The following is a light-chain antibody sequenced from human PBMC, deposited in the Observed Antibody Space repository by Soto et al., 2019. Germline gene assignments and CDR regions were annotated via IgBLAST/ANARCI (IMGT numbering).Light chain of an antibody. J-gene: IGLJ1*01. CDR3: TSFAPGRTYV. CDR1: SSDIGAYDL. Sequence: QSVLSHPASVCWSPGHSITISCSGTSSDIGAYDLVSWYQQHPGRAPKLIIYEVSHRFSGLSYRFSGSKSGNTASLTISGLQAEDQGDHYCTSFAPGRTYVFGSGTKVTVL. V-gene: IGLV2-14*03. CDR2: EVS.